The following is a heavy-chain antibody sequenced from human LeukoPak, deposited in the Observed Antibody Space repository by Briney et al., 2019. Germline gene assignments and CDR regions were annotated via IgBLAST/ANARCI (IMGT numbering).Heavy chain of an antibody. CDR1: GDSLNSYY. J-gene: IGHJ4*02. D-gene: IGHD6-25*01. Sequence: SETLSLTCTVSGDSLNSYYWTWIRQPPGGGLQWIGYIFYSGSTNYNASLRSRVAISVDTSKNQLSLKLTSVTAADTAVYYCAGRAARFFDYWGQGILVTVSS. CDR2: IFYSGST. V-gene: IGHV4-59*01. CDR3: AGRAARFFDY.